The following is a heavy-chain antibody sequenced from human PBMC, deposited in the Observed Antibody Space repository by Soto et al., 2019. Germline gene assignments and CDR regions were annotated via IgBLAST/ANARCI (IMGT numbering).Heavy chain of an antibody. V-gene: IGHV3-21*01. J-gene: IGHJ3*02. CDR3: ARVAQWLTPI. CDR1: GFTFSSYS. CDR2: ISSSSSYI. Sequence: EVQLVESGGGLVKPGGSLRLSCAASGFTFSSYSMNWVRQAPGKGLEWVSSISSSSSYIYYADSVKGRFTISRDNANNSLYLQMNSLRAEDTAVYYCARVAQWLTPIWGQGTMVTVSS. D-gene: IGHD6-19*01.